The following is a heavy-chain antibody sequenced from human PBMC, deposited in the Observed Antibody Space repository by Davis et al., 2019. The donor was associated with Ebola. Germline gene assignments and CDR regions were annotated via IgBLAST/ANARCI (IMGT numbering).Heavy chain of an antibody. CDR1: GGSISTYY. Sequence: MPSETLSLTCSVSGGSISTYYWNWIRQPPGKGLAWIGSVHYTGSTYYNPSLKSRVTISVDTSKSQFSLRLSSVSAADTAIYYCVRLSIVAPETLYYNYDVDVWGKGTTVAVAS. D-gene: IGHD6-13*01. J-gene: IGHJ6*04. CDR2: VHYTGST. CDR3: VRLSIVAPETLYYNYDVDV. V-gene: IGHV4-39*01.